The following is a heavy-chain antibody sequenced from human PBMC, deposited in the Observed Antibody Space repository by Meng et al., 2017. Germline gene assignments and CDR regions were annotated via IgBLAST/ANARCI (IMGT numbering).Heavy chain of an antibody. J-gene: IGHJ4*02. CDR2: INHSGST. D-gene: IGHD6-13*01. CDR1: GGSFSGYY. V-gene: IGHV4-34*01. CDR3: ARGPLVHQYFDY. Sequence: GQLTQWGAGLLQPSETLSLTCAVYGGSFSGYYWSWIRQPPGKGLEWIGEINHSGSTNYNPSLKSRVTISVDTSKNQFSLKLSSVTAADTAVYYCARGPLVHQYFDYWGQGTLVTVSS.